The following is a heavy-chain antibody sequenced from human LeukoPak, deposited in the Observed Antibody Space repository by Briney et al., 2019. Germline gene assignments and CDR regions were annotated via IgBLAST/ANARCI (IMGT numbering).Heavy chain of an antibody. V-gene: IGHV3-48*02. Sequence: PGGSLRLSCAASGFTFSRYSMNWVRQAPGMGLEWVSYISSGSSTIHHADSVQGRFTISRDNAKNSLSLQMNSLRDEDTAVYYCARGKYGSGPYYFDYWGQGTLVTVSS. D-gene: IGHD3-10*01. CDR2: ISSGSSTI. J-gene: IGHJ4*02. CDR3: ARGKYGSGPYYFDY. CDR1: GFTFSRYS.